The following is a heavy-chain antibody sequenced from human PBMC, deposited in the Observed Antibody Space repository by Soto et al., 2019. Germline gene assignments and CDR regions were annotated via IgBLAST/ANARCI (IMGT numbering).Heavy chain of an antibody. J-gene: IGHJ6*02. V-gene: IGHV1-2*04. CDR3: ARALWGGEAQYYYYGMDV. CDR2: INPNSGVT. D-gene: IGHD2-21*01. CDR1: GYTFTGYY. Sequence: ASVKFSCKASGYTFTGYYMRWLRQAPGQGLEWMGWINPNSGVTNYAQKFQGWVTMTRDTSISTAYMELSRLRSDDTAVHHCARALWGGEAQYYYYGMDVWGQGTTVTVSS.